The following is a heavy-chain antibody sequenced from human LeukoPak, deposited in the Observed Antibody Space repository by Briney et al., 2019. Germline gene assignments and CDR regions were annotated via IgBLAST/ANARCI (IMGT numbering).Heavy chain of an antibody. CDR1: GGSISSSSYY. J-gene: IGHJ4*02. Sequence: SETLSLTCTVFGGSISSSSYYWGWIRQPPGKGLEWIGSIYYSGSTNYNPSLKSRVTISLDTSKNQFSLKLTSVTAADTAVYHCARHLPNRGCFDYWGQGTLVTVSS. D-gene: IGHD3-10*01. CDR3: ARHLPNRGCFDY. V-gene: IGHV4-39*01. CDR2: IYYSGST.